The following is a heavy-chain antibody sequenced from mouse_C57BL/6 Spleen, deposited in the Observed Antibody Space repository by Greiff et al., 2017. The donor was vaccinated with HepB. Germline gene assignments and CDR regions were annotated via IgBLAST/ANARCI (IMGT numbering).Heavy chain of an antibody. D-gene: IGHD4-1*01. CDR1: GFSLTSYG. Sequence: QVQLQQSGPGLVAPSQSLSITCTVSGFSLTSYGVHWVRQPPGKGLEWLVVIWSDGSTTYNSALKSRLSISKDNSKSQVFLKMNRLQTDDTAMYYCARHGGGLTGTGFDYWGQGTTLTVSS. V-gene: IGHV2-6-1*01. J-gene: IGHJ2*01. CDR2: IWSDGST. CDR3: ARHGGGLTGTGFDY.